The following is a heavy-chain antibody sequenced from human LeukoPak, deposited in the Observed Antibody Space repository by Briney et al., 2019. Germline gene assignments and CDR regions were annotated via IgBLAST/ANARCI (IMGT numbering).Heavy chain of an antibody. V-gene: IGHV3-53*01. CDR1: GFTVSSNY. Sequence: GGSLRLSCAASGFTVSSNYMSWVRQAPGKGLEWVSVIYSGGSTYYADSVKGRFTISRDNSKNTLYLQMNSPRAEDTAVYYCARGAFNDAFDIWGQGTMVTVSS. CDR2: IYSGGST. J-gene: IGHJ3*02. CDR3: ARGAFNDAFDI.